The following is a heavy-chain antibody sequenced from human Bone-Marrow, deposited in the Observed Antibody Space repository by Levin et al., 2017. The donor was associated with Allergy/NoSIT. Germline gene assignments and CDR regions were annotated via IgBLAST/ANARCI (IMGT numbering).Heavy chain of an antibody. CDR2: VFHSGNT. J-gene: IGHJ2*01. Sequence: SETLSLTCNVSDASFNDYYWGWLRQPPGKGLEWIGSVFHSGNTNSNPSLKSRVTISVDTSKNQFSLKRTSVTAADTAVYYCAGDLGIMEGFFDLWGRGTLVTVSS. CDR1: DASFNDYY. V-gene: IGHV4-59*01. CDR3: AGDLGIMEGFFDL. D-gene: IGHD1-1*01.